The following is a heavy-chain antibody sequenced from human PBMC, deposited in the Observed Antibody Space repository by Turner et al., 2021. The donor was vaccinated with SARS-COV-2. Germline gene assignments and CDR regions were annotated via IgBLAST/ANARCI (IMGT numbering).Heavy chain of an antibody. Sequence: QVQLVESGGALVKPGGSLRLSCAASGFTFSDYYMSWIRQAPGKGLEWVSYISSSGSTIYYADSVKGRFAISRDNAKNSLYLQMNSLRAEETAVYYCARVPSPPYSSGWYNFDYWGQGTLVTVSS. CDR2: ISSSGSTI. V-gene: IGHV3-11*01. CDR1: GFTFSDYY. D-gene: IGHD6-19*01. J-gene: IGHJ4*02. CDR3: ARVPSPPYSSGWYNFDY.